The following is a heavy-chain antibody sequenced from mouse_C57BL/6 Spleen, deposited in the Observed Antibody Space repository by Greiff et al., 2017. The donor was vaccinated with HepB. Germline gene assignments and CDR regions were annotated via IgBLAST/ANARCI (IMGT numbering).Heavy chain of an antibody. D-gene: IGHD2-3*01. J-gene: IGHJ2*01. V-gene: IGHV1-61*01. CDR1: GYTFTSYW. CDR2: IYPSDSET. CDR3: ARADGYYGY. Sequence: QVHVKQSGAELVRPGSSVKLSCKASGYTFTSYWMDWVKQRPGQGLEWIGNIYPSDSETHYNQKFKDKATLTVDKSSSTAYMQLSSLTSEDSAVYYCARADGYYGYWGQGTTLTVSS.